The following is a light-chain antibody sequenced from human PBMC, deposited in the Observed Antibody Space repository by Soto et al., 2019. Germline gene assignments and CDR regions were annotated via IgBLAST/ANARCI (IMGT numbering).Light chain of an antibody. CDR2: EVT. V-gene: IGLV2-14*01. J-gene: IGLJ1*01. CDR1: SSDVAGYNY. Sequence: QSVLTQPASVSGSPGQSITISCTGTSSDVAGYNYVSWYQQHPGKAPKVLIYEVTNRPSGISDRFSGSKSGNTASLTISGLQAEDEADYYCSSYTSGASYVFGTGTKVTVL. CDR3: SSYTSGASYV.